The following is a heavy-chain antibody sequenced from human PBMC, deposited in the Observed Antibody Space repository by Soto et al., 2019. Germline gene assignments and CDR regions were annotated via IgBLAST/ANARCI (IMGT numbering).Heavy chain of an antibody. Sequence: GASVKVSCKASGYTFTSYGTSWVRQAPGQGLEWMGWISAYNGNTNYAQKLQGRVTMTTDTSTSTAYMELRSLRSDDTAVYYCARDSRLITGTIFDYWGQGTLVTVSS. CDR1: GYTFTSYG. CDR2: ISAYNGNT. V-gene: IGHV1-18*04. D-gene: IGHD1-20*01. J-gene: IGHJ4*02. CDR3: ARDSRLITGTIFDY.